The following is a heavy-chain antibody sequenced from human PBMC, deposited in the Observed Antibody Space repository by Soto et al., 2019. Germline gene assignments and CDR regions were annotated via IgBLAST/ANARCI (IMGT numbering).Heavy chain of an antibody. CDR3: ARQANIVVVPAAHFDY. J-gene: IGHJ4*02. CDR2: IYYSGST. D-gene: IGHD2-2*01. V-gene: IGHV4-39*01. Sequence: SETLSLTCTVSGGSISSSSYYWGWIRQPPGKGLEWIGIIYYSGSTYYNPSLKSRVTISVDTSKNQFSLKLSSVTAADTAVYYCARQANIVVVPAAHFDYWGQGTLVTVSS. CDR1: GGSISSSSYY.